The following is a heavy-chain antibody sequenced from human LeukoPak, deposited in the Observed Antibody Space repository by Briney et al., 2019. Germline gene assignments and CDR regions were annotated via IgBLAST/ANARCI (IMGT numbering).Heavy chain of an antibody. D-gene: IGHD6-6*01. J-gene: IGHJ3*02. CDR2: IYRRGDT. Sequence: GGSLRLSCAASGFTFSSYTMNWVRQAPGKGLEWVSVIYRRGDTDYADSVKGRFSVSRDSYGNTLYLQMNSLRGEDTAVYYCAKVYSARTYAFDMWGQGSVVSVSA. CDR1: GFTFSSYT. V-gene: IGHV3-53*01. CDR3: AKVYSARTYAFDM.